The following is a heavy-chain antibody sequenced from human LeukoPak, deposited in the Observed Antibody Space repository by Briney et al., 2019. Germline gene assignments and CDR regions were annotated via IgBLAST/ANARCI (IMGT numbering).Heavy chain of an antibody. D-gene: IGHD6-13*01. J-gene: IGHJ1*01. Sequence: GGSLRLSCAASGFTFSSYAMSWVRQAPGKGLEWVPAISGSGVSTNYAESVKGRLAISRDNSKNTLHLQMNSLGVEDTAVYYCAKGGIATAGGLAQWGQGTLVTVSS. CDR2: ISGSGVST. CDR3: AKGGIATAGGLAQ. V-gene: IGHV3-23*01. CDR1: GFTFSSYA.